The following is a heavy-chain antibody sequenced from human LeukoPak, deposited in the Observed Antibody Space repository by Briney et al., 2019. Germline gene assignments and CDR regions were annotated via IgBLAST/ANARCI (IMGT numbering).Heavy chain of an antibody. CDR1: GYTFTGYY. CDR3: ARDTGYCSGNSCSFDY. V-gene: IGHV1-2*02. J-gene: IGHJ4*02. D-gene: IGHD2-15*01. CDR2: INPNSGGT. Sequence: ASVKVSCKASGYTFTGYYMHWVRQAPGQGLEWMGWINPNSGGTNYAQKFQGRVTLTSDTSISTVYMELRRLRSDDTALFYCARDTGYCSGNSCSFDYWGQGTLVTVSS.